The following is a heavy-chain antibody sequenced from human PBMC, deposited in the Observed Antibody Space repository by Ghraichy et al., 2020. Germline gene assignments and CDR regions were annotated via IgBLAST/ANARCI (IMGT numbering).Heavy chain of an antibody. CDR1: GFTFSDYY. Sequence: GESLNISCAASGFTFSDYYMSWIRQAPGKGLEWVSYISSSSTYTNYADSVKGRFTISRDNAKNSLYLQMNSLRAEDTAVYYCARDYERGVDVWGQGTLVTVSS. J-gene: IGHJ5*02. V-gene: IGHV3-11*06. D-gene: IGHD3-16*01. CDR3: ARDYERGVDV. CDR2: ISSSSTYT.